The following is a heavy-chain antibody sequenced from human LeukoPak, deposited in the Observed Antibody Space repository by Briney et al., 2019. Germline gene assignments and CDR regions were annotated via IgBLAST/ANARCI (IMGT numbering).Heavy chain of an antibody. V-gene: IGHV3-33*01. Sequence: GGSLRLSCAGSGFTFSSYGMHWVRQAPGKGLEGVAVIWYDGSNKYYADSVKGRFTISRDNSKNTRYLQMNRLRAEDTAVYYCASGRGIGVVPAAMGYFDYWGQGTLVTVSS. CDR3: ASGRGIGVVPAAMGYFDY. D-gene: IGHD2-2*01. CDR1: GFTFSSYG. J-gene: IGHJ4*02. CDR2: IWYDGSNK.